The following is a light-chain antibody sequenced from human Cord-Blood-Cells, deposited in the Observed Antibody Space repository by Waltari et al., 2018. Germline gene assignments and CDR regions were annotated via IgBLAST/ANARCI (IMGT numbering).Light chain of an antibody. CDR1: SSDVGGYNY. J-gene: IGLJ3*02. CDR2: EVS. Sequence: QSALTQPPSASGSPGQSATLSCTGTSSDVGGYNYVSWYQQHPGKAPKLMIYEVSKQPSGVPERFSGSKSGNTASLTVSGLQAEDEADYYCSSYAGSNNLVFGGGTKLTVL. V-gene: IGLV2-8*01. CDR3: SSYAGSNNLV.